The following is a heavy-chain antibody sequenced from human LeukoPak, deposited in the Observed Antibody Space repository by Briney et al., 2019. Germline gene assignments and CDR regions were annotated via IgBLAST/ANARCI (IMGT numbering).Heavy chain of an antibody. V-gene: IGHV3-21*01. CDR3: ARGSAEYYDILTGLDY. CDR1: GFTFSSYA. J-gene: IGHJ4*02. D-gene: IGHD3-9*01. CDR2: ISSSSSCI. Sequence: GGTLRLSCAASGFTFSSYAMNWVRQAPGKGLEWVSSISSSSSCIYYADSVKGRFTISRDNAKNSLYLQMNSLRAEDTAVYYCARGSAEYYDILTGLDYWGQGTLVTVSS.